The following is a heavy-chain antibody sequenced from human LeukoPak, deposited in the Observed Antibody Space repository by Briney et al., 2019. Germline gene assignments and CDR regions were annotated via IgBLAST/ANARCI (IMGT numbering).Heavy chain of an antibody. D-gene: IGHD5-18*01. V-gene: IGHV3-74*01. Sequence: GGSLRLSCAASGFTFSNYWMHWVRQAPGKGLVWVSRINSDGINTSYADSVKGRFTISRDNAKNTLNLQMNSLRAEDTAVYYCATEGFGYRYNGWGQGTLVTVSS. J-gene: IGHJ4*02. CDR3: ATEGFGYRYNG. CDR1: GFTFSNYW. CDR2: INSDGINT.